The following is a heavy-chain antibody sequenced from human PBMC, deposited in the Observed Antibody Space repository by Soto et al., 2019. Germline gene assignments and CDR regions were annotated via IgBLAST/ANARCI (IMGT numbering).Heavy chain of an antibody. V-gene: IGHV1-69*13. CDR2: IIPIFGTA. D-gene: IGHD6-13*01. CDR1: GGTFSSYA. J-gene: IGHJ6*02. CDR3: ARDTAAGTLNSYYSMHV. Sequence: SVKVSCKSSGGTFSSYAISWVRQAPGQGLEWMGGIIPIFGTANYAQKFQGRVTITAGESTSTAYMELSSRRSEDTAVYYCARDTAAGTLNSYYSMHVSGHGTKVT.